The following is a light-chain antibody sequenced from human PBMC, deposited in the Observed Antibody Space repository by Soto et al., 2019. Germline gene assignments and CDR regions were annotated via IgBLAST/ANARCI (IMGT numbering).Light chain of an antibody. CDR1: SSDVGGYNY. J-gene: IGLJ2*01. CDR3: SSYAGSNNFNVV. V-gene: IGLV2-8*01. Sequence: QSVLTQPPSASGSPGQSVTISCTGTSSDVGGYNYVSWYQQHPGKAPKLMIYEVSKRPSGVPDRFSGSKSGNTASLTVSGLQAEDGADYYCSSYAGSNNFNVVFGGGTQLTVL. CDR2: EVS.